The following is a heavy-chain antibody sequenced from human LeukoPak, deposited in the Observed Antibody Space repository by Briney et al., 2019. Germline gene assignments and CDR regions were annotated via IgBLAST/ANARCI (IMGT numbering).Heavy chain of an antibody. Sequence: SETLSLTCTVSGGSISSGSYYWSWIRQPAGKGLEWIGRIYTSGSTNYNPSLKSRVTISVDTPKNQFSLKLSSVTAADTAVYYCARGYCSSTSCLGDWFDPWGQGTLVTVSS. CDR1: GGSISSGSYY. CDR3: ARGYCSSTSCLGDWFDP. V-gene: IGHV4-61*02. J-gene: IGHJ5*02. D-gene: IGHD2-2*01. CDR2: IYTSGST.